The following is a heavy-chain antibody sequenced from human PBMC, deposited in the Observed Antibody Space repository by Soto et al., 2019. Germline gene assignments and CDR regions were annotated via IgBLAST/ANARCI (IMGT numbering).Heavy chain of an antibody. J-gene: IGHJ4*02. CDR2: IGDSAATT. Sequence: EVQLLESGGDLVQPGGSLRLSCAASGFTFSNYDMSWVRQAPGKGLEWVSTIGDSAATTYYADSVKGRFTITRDNSNNTLDLQMDSLRAADTAIYYCANIGYCGGGRCYSRGYWGQGTLVTVSS. D-gene: IGHD2-15*01. CDR3: ANIGYCGGGRCYSRGY. CDR1: GFTFSNYD. V-gene: IGHV3-23*01.